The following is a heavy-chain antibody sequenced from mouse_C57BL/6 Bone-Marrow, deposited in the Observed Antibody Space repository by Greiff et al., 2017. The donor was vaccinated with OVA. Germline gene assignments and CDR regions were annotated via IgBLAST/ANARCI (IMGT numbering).Heavy chain of an antibody. CDR1: GFSLTSYG. J-gene: IGHJ1*03. Sequence: QVQLKESGPGLVQPSQSLSITCTASGFSLTSYGVHWVRQSPGKGLEWLGVIWSGGSTDYNAAFISRLSISKDNSKSQVFFKMNSRQADDTAIYYCARNPPTGGSSLRYFDVWGTGTTVTVSS. D-gene: IGHD1-1*01. CDR2: IWSGGST. CDR3: ARNPPTGGSSLRYFDV. V-gene: IGHV2-2*01.